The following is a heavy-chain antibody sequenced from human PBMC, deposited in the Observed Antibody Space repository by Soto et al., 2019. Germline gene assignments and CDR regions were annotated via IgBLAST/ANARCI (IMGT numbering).Heavy chain of an antibody. V-gene: IGHV4-30-4*08. Sequence: PSGTLSLTCTVSGGSISSGGYYWSWIRQHPGKGLEWIGYIYYSGSTYYSTSLKSRVTISVDTSKSQFSLNLSFVTAADTSVYYCATMGTPATGLYFFDYWGQGSLVTVSS. J-gene: IGHJ4*02. CDR2: IYYSGST. CDR3: ATMGTPATGLYFFDY. CDR1: GGSISSGGYY. D-gene: IGHD2-15*01.